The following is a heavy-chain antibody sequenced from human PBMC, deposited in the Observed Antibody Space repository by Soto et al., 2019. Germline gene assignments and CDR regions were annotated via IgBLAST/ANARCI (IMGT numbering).Heavy chain of an antibody. J-gene: IGHJ3*01. D-gene: IGHD2-8*01. V-gene: IGHV4-61*01. Sequence: QVQLQESGPRLVKPSETLSLTCTVSGGSVASDNDYSSWIRQPPGRGLDWIGFISYSGSPNYNHSLESRATISIDTPKNQFSLKQTSLTAADTAVYYCAKCDLMWAFDVWGQGTMVSGSS. CDR3: AKCDLMWAFDV. CDR2: ISYSGSP. CDR1: GGSVASDNDY.